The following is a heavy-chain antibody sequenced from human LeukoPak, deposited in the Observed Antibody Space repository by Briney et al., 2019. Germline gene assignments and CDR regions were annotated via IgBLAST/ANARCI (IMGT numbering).Heavy chain of an antibody. J-gene: IGHJ4*02. V-gene: IGHV3-64*01. D-gene: IGHD3-22*01. CDR1: GXTFSRYA. Sequence: GGSLRLSCAASGXTFSRYAMHWVRQAPGKGLEYVSAISSNGGRTYYENSVKGRFTISRDNSKNTLYLQMGSLRAEDMAVYYCARDFVHYYDSSGFEYYFDFWGQGTLVTVSS. CDR2: ISSNGGRT. CDR3: ARDFVHYYDSSGFEYYFDF.